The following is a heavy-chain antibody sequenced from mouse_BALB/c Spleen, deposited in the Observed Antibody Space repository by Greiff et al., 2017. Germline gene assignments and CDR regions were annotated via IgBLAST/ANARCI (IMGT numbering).Heavy chain of an antibody. CDR2: ISSGGSYT. CDR3: ARRGYDYAYFDY. Sequence: EVKVVESGGGLVKPGGSLKLSCAASGFTFSSYAMSWVRQTPEKRLEWVATISSGGSYTYYPDSVKGRFTISRDNAKNTLYLQMSSLRSEDTAMYYCARRGYDYAYFDYWGQGTTLTVSS. D-gene: IGHD2-4*01. J-gene: IGHJ2*01. V-gene: IGHV5-9-3*01. CDR1: GFTFSSYA.